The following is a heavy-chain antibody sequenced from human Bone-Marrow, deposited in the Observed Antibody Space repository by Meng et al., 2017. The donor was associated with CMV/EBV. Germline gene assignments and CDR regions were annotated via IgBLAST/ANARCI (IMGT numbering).Heavy chain of an antibody. V-gene: IGHV3-7*01. J-gene: IGHJ4*02. CDR3: AKPGRHCSSSSCWLDY. CDR2: IKQDGSEK. Sequence: GESLKISCAASGFTFRTYWMSWVRQAPGKGLEWVGNIKQDGSEKYYVSSVKGRFTISRDNAKNSLYLQLNSLRADDTAVYYCAKPGRHCSSSSCWLDYWGQGTLVTVSS. D-gene: IGHD2-2*01. CDR1: GFTFRTYW.